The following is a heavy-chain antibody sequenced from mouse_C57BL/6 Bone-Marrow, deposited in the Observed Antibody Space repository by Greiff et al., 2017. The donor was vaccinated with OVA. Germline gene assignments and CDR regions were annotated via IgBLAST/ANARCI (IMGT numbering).Heavy chain of an antibody. V-gene: IGHV14-4*01. CDR2: IDPENGDT. Sequence: VQLKESGAELVRPGASVKLSCTASGFNIKDDYMHWVKQRPEQGLEWIGWIDPENGDTEYASKFQGKATITADTSSNTAYLQLSSLTSEDTAVYYCTRPFLYFDYWGQGTTLTVSS. CDR1: GFNIKDDY. CDR3: TRPFLYFDY. J-gene: IGHJ2*01.